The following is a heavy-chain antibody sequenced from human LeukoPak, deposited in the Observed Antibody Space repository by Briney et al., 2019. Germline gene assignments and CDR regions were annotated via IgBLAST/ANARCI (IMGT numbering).Heavy chain of an antibody. D-gene: IGHD2-15*01. V-gene: IGHV4-59*08. Sequence: PSETLSLTCTVSGGSISSYYWTWIRQPPGKGLEWIGVIYYSGATKYNPSLESRVTISLDTSNNQFSLRLNSVTAADTAVYYCARRVAVPGSYYFDYWSQGTLVTVSS. CDR3: ARRVAVPGSYYFDY. CDR1: GGSISSYY. CDR2: IYYSGAT. J-gene: IGHJ4*02.